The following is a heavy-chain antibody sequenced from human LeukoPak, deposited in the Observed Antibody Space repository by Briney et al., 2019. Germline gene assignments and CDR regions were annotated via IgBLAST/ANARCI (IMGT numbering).Heavy chain of an antibody. Sequence: KPSETLSLTCAVYGGSFSGYYWSWIRQPPGKGLEWIGEINHSGSTNYNPSLKSRVTISVDTSKNQFSLKLSSVTAADTAVYYCARSRRETYCSSTSCAKCYFDYWGQGTLVTVSS. D-gene: IGHD2-2*01. V-gene: IGHV4-34*01. CDR3: ARSRRETYCSSTSCAKCYFDY. J-gene: IGHJ4*02. CDR2: INHSGST. CDR1: GGSFSGYY.